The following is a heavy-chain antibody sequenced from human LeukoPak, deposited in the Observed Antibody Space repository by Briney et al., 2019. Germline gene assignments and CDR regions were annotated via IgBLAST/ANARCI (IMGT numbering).Heavy chain of an antibody. V-gene: IGHV3-30-3*01. CDR1: GFTFSRYA. J-gene: IGHJ4*02. D-gene: IGHD5-18*01. CDR3: ARLGIQLWLRGGNFDY. CDR2: MSYDGSSK. Sequence: GGSLRLSCAASGFTFSRYAMHWVRQAPGKGLEWVALMSYDGSSKYYADSVKGRFTISRDNSKNTLYLQMNSLRAEDTAVYYCARLGIQLWLRGGNFDYWGQGTLVTVSS.